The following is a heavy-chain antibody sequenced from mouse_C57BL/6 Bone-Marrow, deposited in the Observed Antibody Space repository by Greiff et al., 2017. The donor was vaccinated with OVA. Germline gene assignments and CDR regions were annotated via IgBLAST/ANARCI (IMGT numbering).Heavy chain of an antibody. V-gene: IGHV1-81*01. CDR3: ARRTSYYYGSSLAY. CDR1: GYTFTSYG. D-gene: IGHD1-1*01. Sequence: QVQLQQSGAELARPGASVKLSCKASGYTFTSYGISWVKQRPGQGLEWIGEIYPRSGNTYYNEKFKGKATLTADKSSSTAYMELRSLTSEDSAVYFCARRTSYYYGSSLAYWGQGTLVTVAA. J-gene: IGHJ3*01. CDR2: IYPRSGNT.